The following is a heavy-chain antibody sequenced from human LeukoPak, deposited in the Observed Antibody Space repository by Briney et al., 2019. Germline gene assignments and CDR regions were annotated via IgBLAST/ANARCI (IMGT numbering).Heavy chain of an antibody. CDR1: GFIFSSYA. CDR2: IRCSGGST. D-gene: IGHD3-22*01. V-gene: IGHV3-23*01. CDR3: AKALLDYYASSGYSN. J-gene: IGHJ4*02. Sequence: PGGSLRLSCAASGFIFSSYAMSWVRQAPGKGLEWVAVIRCSGGSTYYADSVKGRFTIYKENCKNTLFLKMNSLRAEDTAVYYCAKALLDYYASSGYSNWGQGTLVTVSS.